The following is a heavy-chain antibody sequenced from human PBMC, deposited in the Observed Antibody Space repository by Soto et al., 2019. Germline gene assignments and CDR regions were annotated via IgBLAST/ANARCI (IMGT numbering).Heavy chain of an antibody. V-gene: IGHV4-30-4*01. CDR3: ARGPYSSSSVWSFDS. Sequence: PSETLSLTCTLSGDSFTSADYYWSWIRQPPGKGLEWIGYIYYSGNTYYNPSLKSRVAISGDTSKNQFSLKLTSVTAADTAVYYCARGPYSSSSVWSFDSWGPGTLVTVPQ. J-gene: IGHJ4*02. CDR2: IYYSGNT. D-gene: IGHD6-6*01. CDR1: GDSFTSADYY.